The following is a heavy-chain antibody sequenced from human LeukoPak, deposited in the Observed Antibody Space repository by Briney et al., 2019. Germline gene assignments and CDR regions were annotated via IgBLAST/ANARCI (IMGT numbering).Heavy chain of an antibody. CDR2: ISSSSSYI. J-gene: IGHJ6*03. Sequence: GGSLRLSCAASGFTFSSYTMNWVRQAPGKGLEWVSSISSSSSYIYYVDSVKGRFTISRDNAKNSLYLQMNSLRAEDTAVYYCARDYSSGWYANMDVWGKGTTVTVSS. CDR1: GFTFSSYT. D-gene: IGHD6-19*01. CDR3: ARDYSSGWYANMDV. V-gene: IGHV3-21*01.